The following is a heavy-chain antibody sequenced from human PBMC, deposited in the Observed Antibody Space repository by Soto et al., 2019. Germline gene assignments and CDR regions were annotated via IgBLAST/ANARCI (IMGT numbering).Heavy chain of an antibody. J-gene: IGHJ6*02. Sequence: QVQLQESGPGLVKPSETLSLTCTVSGGSITNYYCSWFRQPPGKGLEWIGYINYDGYSAYNLSLKRRVPLSMDASKTQFSLMLESVTATDTAVYYCARHGFGPLHGLVDVGGPGTTVIVSS. V-gene: IGHV4-59*08. CDR3: ARHGFGPLHGLVDV. D-gene: IGHD3-10*01. CDR1: GGSITNYY. CDR2: INYDGYS.